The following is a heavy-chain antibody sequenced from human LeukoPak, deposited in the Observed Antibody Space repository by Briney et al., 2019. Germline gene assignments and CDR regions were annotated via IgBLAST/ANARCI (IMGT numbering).Heavy chain of an antibody. V-gene: IGHV3-7*01. J-gene: IGHJ3*01. D-gene: IGHD3-10*01. CDR2: INQDESAK. Sequence: QTGGSLRLSCAASGFTFSRYWMSWVRQAPGKGLEWVASINQDESAKFYMDSVKGRFTISRDNAKNSLYLQMNSLRAEDTAVYYCARWFDPLWGQGTMVTVSS. CDR3: ARWFDPL. CDR1: GFTFSRYW.